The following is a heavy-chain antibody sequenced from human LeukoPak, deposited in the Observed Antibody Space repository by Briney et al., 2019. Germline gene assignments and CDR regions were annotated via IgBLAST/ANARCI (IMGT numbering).Heavy chain of an antibody. CDR3: ARGVYYSSGWYGY. V-gene: IGHV4-39*07. D-gene: IGHD6-19*01. Sequence: SETLSLTCTVSGGSISSSSYYWGWIRRPPGKGLEWIGSIYYSGSTYYNPSLKSRVTISVDTSKNQFSLKLSSVTAADTAVYYCARGVYYSSGWYGYWGQGTLVTVSS. J-gene: IGHJ4*02. CDR2: IYYSGST. CDR1: GGSISSSSYY.